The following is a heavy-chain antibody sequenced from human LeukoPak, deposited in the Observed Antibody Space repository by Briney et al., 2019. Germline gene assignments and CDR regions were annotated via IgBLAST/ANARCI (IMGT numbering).Heavy chain of an antibody. CDR1: GFTFSSYA. Sequence: GGSLRLSCAASGFTFSSYAMSWVRQAPGKGLEWVSAIRGSGGSTYYADSVKGRFTISRHNSKNTLYLQMNSLRAEDTAVYYCAKDQSDIVVVVAATESFDYGGQGTLVTVSS. CDR3: AKDQSDIVVVVAATESFDY. J-gene: IGHJ4*02. D-gene: IGHD2-15*01. V-gene: IGHV3-23*01. CDR2: IRGSGGST.